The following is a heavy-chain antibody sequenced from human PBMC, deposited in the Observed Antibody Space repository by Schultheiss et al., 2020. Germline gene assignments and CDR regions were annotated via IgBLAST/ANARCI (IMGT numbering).Heavy chain of an antibody. D-gene: IGHD5-18*01. J-gene: IGHJ4*02. CDR3: AREREFSYGYGFDY. CDR1: GGSISSYY. V-gene: IGHV4-34*01. Sequence: SETLSLTCTVSGGSISSYYWSWIRQPPGKGLEWIGEINHSGSTNYNPSLKSRVTISVDTSKNQFSLKLSSVTAADTAVYYCAREREFSYGYGFDYWGQGTLVTVSS. CDR2: INHSGST.